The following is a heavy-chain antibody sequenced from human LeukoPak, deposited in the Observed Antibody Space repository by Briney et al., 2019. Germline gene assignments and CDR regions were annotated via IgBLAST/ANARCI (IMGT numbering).Heavy chain of an antibody. J-gene: IGHJ4*02. V-gene: IGHV1-18*01. CDR3: AREFHTIGGGDY. Sequence: GASVKVSCKASCYTFTSYGISWVGQAPGQGLEWMGWISGYNGNTNYTQKLQGRVTMTTDTSTSTAYLELMSLRSDATAVYYCAREFHTIGGGDYCGQGTLVTVSS. CDR2: ISGYNGNT. CDR1: CYTFTSYG. D-gene: IGHD3-10*01.